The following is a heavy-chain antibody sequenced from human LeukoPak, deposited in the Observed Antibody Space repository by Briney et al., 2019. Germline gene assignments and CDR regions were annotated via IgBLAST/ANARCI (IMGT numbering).Heavy chain of an antibody. V-gene: IGHV3-23*01. CDR2: ISDSGAYT. D-gene: IGHD6-19*01. Sequence: GGTLRLSCAASGFTFSSCAMSWVRQAPGKGLEWVSAISDSGAYTYYADSVKGRFTISRDNSKNTLYLQMNSLKTEDTAVYYCTIARGRQWLVPLRFDYWGQGTLVTVSS. CDR1: GFTFSSCA. J-gene: IGHJ4*02. CDR3: TIARGRQWLVPLRFDY.